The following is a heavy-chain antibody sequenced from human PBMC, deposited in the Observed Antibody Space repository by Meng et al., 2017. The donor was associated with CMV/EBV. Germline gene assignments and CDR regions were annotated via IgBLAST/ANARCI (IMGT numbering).Heavy chain of an antibody. V-gene: IGHV1-18*01. J-gene: IGHJ4*02. CDR1: GYTFTSYG. CDR2: ISAYNGNT. Sequence: ASVKVSCKASGYTFTSYGISWVRQAPGQGLEWMGWISAYNGNTNYAQKLQGRVTMTTDTSTSTAYMELRSLRSDDTAMYYCARLERWLQSNYFDYWGQGTLVTVSS. CDR3: ARLERWLQSNYFDY. D-gene: IGHD5-24*01.